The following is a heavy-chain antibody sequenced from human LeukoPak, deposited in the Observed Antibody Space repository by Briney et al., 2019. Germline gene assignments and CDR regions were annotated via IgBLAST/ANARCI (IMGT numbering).Heavy chain of an antibody. V-gene: IGHV3-66*01. CDR3: ARSPPWTTSWFPLFDY. Sequence: GGSLRLYCAASGFTVSSNYMSWVRQAPGKGLEWVSVIYSDGRPFYADSVKGRFTISRDSSKNTLFLQMNSLRAEDTVVYFCARSPPWTTSWFPLFDYWGQGTLVTVSS. CDR2: IYSDGRP. CDR1: GFTVSSNY. D-gene: IGHD2-2*01. J-gene: IGHJ4*02.